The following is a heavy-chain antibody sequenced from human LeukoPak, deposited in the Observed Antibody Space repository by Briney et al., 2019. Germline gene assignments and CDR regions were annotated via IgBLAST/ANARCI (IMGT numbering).Heavy chain of an antibody. J-gene: IGHJ4*02. V-gene: IGHV4-34*01. D-gene: IGHD3-22*01. CDR1: GESFSDYY. Sequence: PSETLSLTCAVYGESFSDYYWSWIRQPPGKGLEWIGEINHSGSTNYNPSLKSRITISVDTSKNQFSLKLSSVTAADTAMYYCARGREGYYDGSGYFLGTAHAFDYWARESWSPSPQ. CDR2: INHSGST. CDR3: ARGREGYYDGSGYFLGTAHAFDY.